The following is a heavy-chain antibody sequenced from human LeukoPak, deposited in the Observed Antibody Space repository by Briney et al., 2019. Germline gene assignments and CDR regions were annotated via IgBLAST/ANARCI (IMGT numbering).Heavy chain of an antibody. CDR3: AKDISGSYYGHFDY. V-gene: IGHV3-9*01. D-gene: IGHD1-26*01. CDR2: ISWNSGSI. CDR1: GFTFGDYA. J-gene: IGHJ4*02. Sequence: GGSLRLSCAASGFTFGDYAMHWVRQAPGKGLEWVSGISWNSGSIGYADSVKGRFTISRDNAKNSLYLQMNSLRAEDTALYYCAKDISGSYYGHFDYWGQGTLVTVSS.